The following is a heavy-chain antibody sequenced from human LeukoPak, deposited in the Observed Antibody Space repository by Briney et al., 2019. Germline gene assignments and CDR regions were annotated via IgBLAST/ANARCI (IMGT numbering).Heavy chain of an antibody. Sequence: SVRVSCKASGGTFSSYAISWVRQAPGQGLEWMGRIIPILGIANYAQKFQGRVTITADKSTSTAYMELSSLRSEDTAVYYCARPKMATISNDFDYWGQGTLVTVSS. CDR3: ARPKMATISNDFDY. V-gene: IGHV1-69*04. CDR2: IIPILGIA. J-gene: IGHJ4*02. CDR1: GGTFSSYA. D-gene: IGHD5-24*01.